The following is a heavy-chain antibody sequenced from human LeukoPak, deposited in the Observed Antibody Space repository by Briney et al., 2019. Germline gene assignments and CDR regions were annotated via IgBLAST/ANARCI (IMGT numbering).Heavy chain of an antibody. D-gene: IGHD5-18*01. CDR2: INPTGGST. CDR1: EYTFTTYY. V-gene: IGHV1-46*01. Sequence: ASVKVSCKASEYTFTTYYIHWVRQASGQGLEWMGLINPTGGSTSYAQKFQGRVTMTRDMSTSTVYMELSSLRSEDTAVYYCASGYRYGPSGFWGQGTLVTVSP. CDR3: ASGYRYGPSGF. J-gene: IGHJ4*02.